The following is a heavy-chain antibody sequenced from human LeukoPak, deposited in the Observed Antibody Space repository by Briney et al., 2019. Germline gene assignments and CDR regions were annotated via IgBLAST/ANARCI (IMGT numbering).Heavy chain of an antibody. CDR1: GGSTSSYY. V-gene: IGHV4-59*01. J-gene: IGHJ5*02. Sequence: PSETLSLTCTVSGGSTSSYYWSWVRQPPGKGLEWIGFVYYTGSTNYSPSLKSRVTISVDTSKNQFSLKLSSVTAADTAVYYCASWREWFDPWGQGTLVTVSS. CDR3: ASWREWFDP. CDR2: VYYTGST.